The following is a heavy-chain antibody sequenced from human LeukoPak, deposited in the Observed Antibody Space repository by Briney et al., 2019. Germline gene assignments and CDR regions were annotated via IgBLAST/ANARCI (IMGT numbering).Heavy chain of an antibody. CDR2: ISSSSRYI. J-gene: IGHJ4*02. CDR3: ARAPAHYYDSSDHYYVGESYFDY. V-gene: IGHV3-21*01. CDR1: RFTFSTYS. Sequence: PGGSLRLSCSASRFTFSTYSMNWVRQAPGKGLEWVSSISSSSRYIYYADSVKGRFTISRDNAKNSLYLQMNSLRAEDTAVYYCARAPAHYYDSSDHYYVGESYFDYWGQGTLVTVSS. D-gene: IGHD3-22*01.